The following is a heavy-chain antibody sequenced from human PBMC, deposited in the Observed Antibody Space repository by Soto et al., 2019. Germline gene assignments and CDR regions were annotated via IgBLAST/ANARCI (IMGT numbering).Heavy chain of an antibody. CDR3: ARPYEGGYSSNHHYYYALDV. D-gene: IGHD3-22*01. CDR2: IVPIFGTT. J-gene: IGHJ6*02. V-gene: IGHV1-69*01. CDR1: GGTFSRYS. Sequence: QVQLVQSGAEVKKPGSSVKVSCKISGGTFSRYSISWVRQAPGQGLEWMGGIVPIFGTTNYAQKFHDRVTITTDESATTAHMELSNLRSEDTAVYYCARPYEGGYSSNHHYYYALDVWGQGTAVTVSS.